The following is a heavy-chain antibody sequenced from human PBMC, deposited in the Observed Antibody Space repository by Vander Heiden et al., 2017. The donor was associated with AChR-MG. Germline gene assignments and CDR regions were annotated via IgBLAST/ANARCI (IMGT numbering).Heavy chain of an antibody. J-gene: IGHJ4*02. V-gene: IGHV1-69*01. CDR3: ARDLALSPYGSGTGY. CDR1: GGTFSSYA. D-gene: IGHD3-10*01. CDR2: IIPILGTA. Sequence: QVQLVQSGAAVKKPGSSVKVSCKASGGTFSSYAISWVRQAPGQGLEWMGGIIPILGTANYAQKFQGRVTITADESTSTAYMELSSLRSEDTAVYYCARDLALSPYGSGTGYWGQGTLVTVSS.